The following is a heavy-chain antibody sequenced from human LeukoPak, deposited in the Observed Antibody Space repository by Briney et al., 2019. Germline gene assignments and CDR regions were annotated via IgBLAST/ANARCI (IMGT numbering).Heavy chain of an antibody. Sequence: PGRSLRLSCAASGFTFSSYGMHWVRQAPGKGLERVAVIWYDGSNKYYADSVKGRFTISRDNSKNTLYLQMNSLRAEDTAVYYCARVGSRYSSSWYSADYWGQGTLVTVSS. CDR1: GFTFSSYG. CDR3: ARVGSRYSSSWYSADY. D-gene: IGHD6-13*01. CDR2: IWYDGSNK. V-gene: IGHV3-33*01. J-gene: IGHJ4*02.